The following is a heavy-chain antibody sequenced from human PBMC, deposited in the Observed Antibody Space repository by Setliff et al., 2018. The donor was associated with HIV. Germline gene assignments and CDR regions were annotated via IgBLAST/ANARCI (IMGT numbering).Heavy chain of an antibody. V-gene: IGHV4-39*01. CDR2: MFYSGSS. CDR1: GGSISSSSYY. CDR3: ARHAGTTVITNWFDP. Sequence: SETLSLTCTVSGGSISSSSYYWGWIRQPPGKGLEWIGSMFYSGSSYYNPSLTSRVTISVDTSKNQFSLKLSSVTAADTAIYYCARHAGTTVITNWFDPWGQGTLVTVS. J-gene: IGHJ5*02. D-gene: IGHD4-4*01.